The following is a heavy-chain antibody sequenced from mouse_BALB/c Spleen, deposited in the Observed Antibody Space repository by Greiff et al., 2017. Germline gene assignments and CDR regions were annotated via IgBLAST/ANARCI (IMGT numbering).Heavy chain of an antibody. V-gene: IGHV5-6-5*01. J-gene: IGHJ3*01. CDR2: ISSGGST. D-gene: IGHD2-4*01. CDR3: ARGIYYDYLFAY. Sequence: EVQLQESGGGLVKPGGSLKLSCAASGFTFSSYAMSWVRQTPEKRLEWVASISSGGSTYYPDSVKGRFTISRDNARNILYLQMSSLRSEDTAMYYCARGIYYDYLFAYWGQGTLVTVSA. CDR1: GFTFSSYA.